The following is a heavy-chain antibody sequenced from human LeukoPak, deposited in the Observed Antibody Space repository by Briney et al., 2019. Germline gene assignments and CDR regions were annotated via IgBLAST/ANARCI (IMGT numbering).Heavy chain of an antibody. CDR2: IYYSGST. J-gene: IGHJ4*02. V-gene: IGHV4-39*01. Sequence: SETLSLTCTVSGGSISSSSYYWGWIRQPPGKGLEWIGSIYYSGSTYYNPSLKSRVTISVDTSKNQFSLKLSSVTAADTAVYYCASTDLYYYDSSGYPNYWGRGTLVTVSS. D-gene: IGHD3-22*01. CDR3: ASTDLYYYDSSGYPNY. CDR1: GGSISSSSYY.